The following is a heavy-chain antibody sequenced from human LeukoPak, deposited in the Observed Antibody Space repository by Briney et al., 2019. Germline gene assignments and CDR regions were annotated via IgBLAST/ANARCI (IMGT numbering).Heavy chain of an antibody. J-gene: IGHJ6*03. V-gene: IGHV4-30-4*08. CDR2: IYYSGST. D-gene: IGHD6-13*01. Sequence: SQTLSLTCTVSGGSISSGDYYWSWIRQPPGKGLEWIGYIYYSGSTYYNPSLKSRVTISVDTSKNQFSLKLSSVTAADSAVYYCARRGYSSSWNYFYMDVWGKGTTVTVSS. CDR1: GGSISSGDYY. CDR3: ARRGYSSSWNYFYMDV.